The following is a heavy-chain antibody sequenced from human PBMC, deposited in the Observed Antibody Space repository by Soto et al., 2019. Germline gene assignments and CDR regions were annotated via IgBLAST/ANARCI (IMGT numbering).Heavy chain of an antibody. J-gene: IGHJ6*02. CDR3: ARDRTPGGYYYYYGMDV. V-gene: IGHV6-1*01. D-gene: IGHD2-15*01. Sequence: SQTLSLTCAISGDSVSSNSAAWNWIRQSPSRGLEWLGRTYYRSKWYNDYAVSVKSRITINPDTSKNQFSLQLNSVTTEDTAVYYCARDRTPGGYYYYYGMDVWGQGTTVTVSS. CDR2: TYYRSKWYN. CDR1: GDSVSSNSAA.